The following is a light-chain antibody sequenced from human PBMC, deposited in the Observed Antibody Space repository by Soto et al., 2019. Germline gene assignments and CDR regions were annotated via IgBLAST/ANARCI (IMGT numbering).Light chain of an antibody. Sequence: QSALTQPASVSGSPGQSITISCTGTSSDVGGYKYVSWYQQHPDKAPKLIIFEVSNRPSGISSRFSGSKSGNTASLTISGLQAEDEADYYCGSYTSSSTSVIFGSGTKLT. CDR3: GSYTSSSTSVI. V-gene: IGLV2-14*01. J-gene: IGLJ2*01. CDR2: EVS. CDR1: SSDVGGYKY.